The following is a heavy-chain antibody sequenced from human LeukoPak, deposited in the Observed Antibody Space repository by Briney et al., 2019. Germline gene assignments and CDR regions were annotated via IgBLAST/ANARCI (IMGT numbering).Heavy chain of an antibody. CDR3: ARSPAAIAVAAD. Sequence: GGSLRLSCAASGFTVSSNYMSWVRQAPGKGLEWVSGISGNGVGTDYADSVTGRFTISRDNSKNTLYLQMNSLRAEDTAVYYCARSPAAIAVAADWGQGTLVTVSS. V-gene: IGHV3-53*05. D-gene: IGHD6-19*01. J-gene: IGHJ4*02. CDR2: ISGNGVGT. CDR1: GFTVSSNY.